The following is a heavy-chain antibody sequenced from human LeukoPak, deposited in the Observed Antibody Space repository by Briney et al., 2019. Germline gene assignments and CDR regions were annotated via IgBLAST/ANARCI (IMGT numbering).Heavy chain of an antibody. D-gene: IGHD6-19*01. J-gene: IGHJ4*02. CDR1: GFTFSSYA. Sequence: PGGSLRLSCAASGFTFSSYAMHWVRQAPGKGLEWVAVISYDGSNKYYADSVKGRFTISRDNSKNTLYLQMNSLRAEDTAVYYCAKEVGIAVAGGLDYWGQGTLVTVSS. CDR2: ISYDGSNK. CDR3: AKEVGIAVAGGLDY. V-gene: IGHV3-30*04.